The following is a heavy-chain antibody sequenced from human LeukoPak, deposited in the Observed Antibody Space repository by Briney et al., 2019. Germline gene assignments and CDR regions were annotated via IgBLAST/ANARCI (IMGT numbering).Heavy chain of an antibody. V-gene: IGHV3-23*01. Sequence: GGSLRLSCVASGFAVGSNYMSWVRQAPGKGLEWVSAISGSGGSTYYADSVKGRFTISRDNSKNTLYLQMNSLRAEDTAVYYCANSPRILWFDPWGQGTLVTVSS. CDR3: ANSPRILWFDP. CDR1: GFAVGSNY. J-gene: IGHJ5*02. D-gene: IGHD3-3*01. CDR2: ISGSGGST.